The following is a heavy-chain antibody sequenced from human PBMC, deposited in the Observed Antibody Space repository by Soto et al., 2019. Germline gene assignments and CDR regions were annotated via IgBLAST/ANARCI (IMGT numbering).Heavy chain of an antibody. J-gene: IGHJ5*02. V-gene: IGHV3-48*02. CDR2: ISSSSSTI. CDR1: GFTFSSYS. Sequence: EVQLVESGGGLVKPGGSLRLSCAASGFTFSSYSMNWVRQAPGKGLEWVSYISSSSSTIYYADSVKGRFTISRDNAKNSLYLQMNSLRDEDTAVYYCARDALLLPFNWFDPWGQGTLVTVSS. CDR3: ARDALLLPFNWFDP. D-gene: IGHD3-22*01.